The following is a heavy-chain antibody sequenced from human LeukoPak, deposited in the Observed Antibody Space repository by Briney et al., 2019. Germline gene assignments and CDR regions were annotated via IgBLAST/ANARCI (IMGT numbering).Heavy chain of an antibody. Sequence: SETLSLTCTVSGGSISSSSYYWGWIRQPPGKGLEWIGSIYYSGSTYYNPSLKSRVTISVDTSKNQFSLKLSSVTAADTAVYYCAREPYYYDSSGYYYYAFDIWGQGTMVTVSS. CDR2: IYYSGST. CDR3: AREPYYYDSSGYYYYAFDI. CDR1: GGSISSSSYY. D-gene: IGHD3-22*01. V-gene: IGHV4-39*07. J-gene: IGHJ3*02.